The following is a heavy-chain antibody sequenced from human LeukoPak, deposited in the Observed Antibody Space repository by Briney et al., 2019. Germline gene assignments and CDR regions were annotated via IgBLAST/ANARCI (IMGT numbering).Heavy chain of an antibody. CDR3: ARWSAYHPIDY. D-gene: IGHD3-3*01. CDR2: INTDGSST. Sequence: GGSLRLSCASSGFTFSSYWMHWVRQAPGKGLVWVSRINTDGSSTSYADSVKGRFTISRDNAKNTLYLQMNSLRAQDTAVYYCARWSAYHPIDYWGQGTLVTVSS. J-gene: IGHJ4*02. V-gene: IGHV3-74*01. CDR1: GFTFSSYW.